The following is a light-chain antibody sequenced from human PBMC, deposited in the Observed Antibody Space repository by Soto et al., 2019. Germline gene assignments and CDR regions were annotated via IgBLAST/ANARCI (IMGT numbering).Light chain of an antibody. CDR1: QGINNY. J-gene: IGKJ1*01. CDR3: QKYDSAPRT. CDR2: TAS. V-gene: IGKV1-27*01. Sequence: DIQMTQSPSSLSASVGEAVTITCRASQGINNYLAWYQQKPGKPPVLLIYTASTLKPGVPSRFSGSGAGTEFTLTISSLQPEDFATYYCQKYDSAPRTFGQGTKVDIK.